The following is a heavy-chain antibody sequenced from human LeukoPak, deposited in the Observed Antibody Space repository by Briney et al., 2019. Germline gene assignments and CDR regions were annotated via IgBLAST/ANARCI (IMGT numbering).Heavy chain of an antibody. Sequence: SVKVSCKASGGTFSSYAISWVRQAPGQGLEWMGGIIPIFGTANYAQKFQGRVTITADESTSTAYMELSSLRSEDTAVYYCARDMIAAAGFYYYYGMDVWGQGTTVTVSS. CDR2: IIPIFGTA. CDR1: GGTFSSYA. D-gene: IGHD6-13*01. V-gene: IGHV1-69*13. CDR3: ARDMIAAAGFYYYYGMDV. J-gene: IGHJ6*02.